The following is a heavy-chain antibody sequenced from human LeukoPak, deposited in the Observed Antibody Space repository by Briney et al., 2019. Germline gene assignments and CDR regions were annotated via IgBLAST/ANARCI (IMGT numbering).Heavy chain of an antibody. CDR2: ISAYNGNT. Sequence: GASVKVSCKASGYTFTSYGISWVRQAPGQGLEWMGWISAYNGNTNYAQNLQGRGTMTIGTSTSTAYMELRSLRSDDTAVYYCARDGSSWPNWFDPWGQGTLVTVSS. V-gene: IGHV1-18*01. CDR3: ARDGSSWPNWFDP. J-gene: IGHJ5*02. CDR1: GYTFTSYG. D-gene: IGHD6-13*01.